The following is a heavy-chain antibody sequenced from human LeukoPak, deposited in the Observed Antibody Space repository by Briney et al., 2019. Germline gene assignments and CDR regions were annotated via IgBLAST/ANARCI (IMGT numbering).Heavy chain of an antibody. J-gene: IGHJ6*02. CDR2: ISSSSSNI. Sequence: GGSLRLSCAASGFTFSSYTMNWVRQAPGKGLECISAISSSSSNINYADSVKGRFTISRDNAKNSLYLQMNSLRVEDKAVYYCASDRPSVAAVGYGMDVWGRGTTVTVSS. CDR1: GFTFSSYT. V-gene: IGHV3-48*04. D-gene: IGHD6-13*01. CDR3: ASDRPSVAAVGYGMDV.